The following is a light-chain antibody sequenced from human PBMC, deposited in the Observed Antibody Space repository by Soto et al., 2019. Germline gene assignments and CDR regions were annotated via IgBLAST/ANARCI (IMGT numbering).Light chain of an antibody. Sequence: QSALTQPASVSGSPGQSITISCTGTSSDVGGYNYVSWYQQHPGKAPKVMIYDVSNRPSGVSNRFSGSKSGNTASLTISGPQAEDEADYYCSSYTSTSTPYVFGTGTKLTVL. V-gene: IGLV2-14*01. CDR3: SSYTSTSTPYV. CDR2: DVS. CDR1: SSDVGGYNY. J-gene: IGLJ1*01.